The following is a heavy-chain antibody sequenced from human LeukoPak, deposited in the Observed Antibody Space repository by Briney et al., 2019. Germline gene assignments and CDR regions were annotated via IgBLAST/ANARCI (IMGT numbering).Heavy chain of an antibody. CDR2: ISISGGT. CDR3: TKHGERGTNRFDY. Sequence: GGSLRLSCAASGFTFNTYAMSWVRQAPGKGLEWVSVISISGGTYYADSVKGRFTISRDISKNTVFLQMDSLRAEDTAVYYCTKHGERGTNRFDYWGQGTLVTASS. D-gene: IGHD1-26*01. V-gene: IGHV3-23*01. J-gene: IGHJ4*02. CDR1: GFTFNTYA.